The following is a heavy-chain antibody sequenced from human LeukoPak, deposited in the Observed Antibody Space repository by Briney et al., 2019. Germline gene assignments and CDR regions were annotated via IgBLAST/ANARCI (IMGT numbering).Heavy chain of an antibody. V-gene: IGHV3-48*02. CDR3: AIPFTYGDQGGY. J-gene: IGHJ4*02. D-gene: IGHD4-17*01. Sequence: GGSLRLSCTASGFTFSSYSMNWVRQAPGQGLEWVSYISGSSSNIQYADSVKGRFTISRDNARNSLYLQMNSLRDEDTAVCYCAIPFTYGDQGGYWGQGTLVTVSS. CDR2: ISGSSSNI. CDR1: GFTFSSYS.